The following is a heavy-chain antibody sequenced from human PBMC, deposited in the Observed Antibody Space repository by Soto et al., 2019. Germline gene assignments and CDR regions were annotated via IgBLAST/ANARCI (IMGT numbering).Heavy chain of an antibody. D-gene: IGHD4-4*01. J-gene: IGHJ4*02. CDR3: ARVASDYINSVDH. V-gene: IGHV3-23*01. Sequence: PGGSLRLSCVASGFTFNIYWMHWVRQAPGKGLEWVSAIGGSGGNRYYAASVKGRFTISRDNSKHTLDLQMSRLRVEDTAVYYCARVASDYINSVDHWGQGILVTVSS. CDR1: GFTFNIYW. CDR2: IGGSGGNR.